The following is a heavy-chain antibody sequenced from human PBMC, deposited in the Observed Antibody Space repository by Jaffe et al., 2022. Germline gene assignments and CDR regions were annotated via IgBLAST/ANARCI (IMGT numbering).Heavy chain of an antibody. CDR1: GGSISSYY. CDR3: ARVPTHYDILTGLSHPLYYFDY. Sequence: QVQLQESGPGLVKPSETLSLTCTVSGGSISSYYWSWIRQPPGKGLEWIGYIYYSGSTNYNPSLKSRVTISVDTSKNQFSLKLSSVTAADTAVYYCARVPTHYDILTGLSHPLYYFDYWGQGTLVTVSS. CDR2: IYYSGST. J-gene: IGHJ4*02. V-gene: IGHV4-59*01. D-gene: IGHD3-9*01.